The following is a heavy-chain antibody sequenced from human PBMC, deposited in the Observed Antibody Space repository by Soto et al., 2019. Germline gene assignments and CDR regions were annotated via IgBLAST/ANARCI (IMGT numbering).Heavy chain of an antibody. V-gene: IGHV3-7*04. D-gene: IGHD3-22*01. CDR3: ARGDYHDTSGPFSDAFDI. J-gene: IGHJ3*02. CDR1: GFTFSSYW. CDR2: IKQDGSEK. Sequence: ESGGGLVQPGGSLRLSCAASGFTFSSYWMSWVRQTPGKGLEWVANIKQDGSEKWYVDSVKGRFTISRDNAKKSLYLQMNSLRVEDTAVYYCARGDYHDTSGPFSDAFDIWGQGTMVTVSS.